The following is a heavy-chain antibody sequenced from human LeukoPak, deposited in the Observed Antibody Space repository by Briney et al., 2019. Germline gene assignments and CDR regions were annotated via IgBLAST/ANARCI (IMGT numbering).Heavy chain of an antibody. J-gene: IGHJ4*02. CDR2: ISGSGGST. CDR1: GFTFDDYA. CDR3: AKGPGYYYDSSGYYYFDY. V-gene: IGHV3-23*01. D-gene: IGHD3-22*01. Sequence: GRSLRLSCAASGFTFDDYAMHWVRQAPGKGLEWVSAISGSGGSTYYADSVKGRFTISRDNSKNTLYLQMNSLRAEDTAVYYCAKGPGYYYDSSGYYYFDYWGQGTLVTVSS.